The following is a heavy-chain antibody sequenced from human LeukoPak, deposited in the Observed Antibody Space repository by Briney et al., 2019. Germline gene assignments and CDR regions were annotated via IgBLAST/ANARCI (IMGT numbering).Heavy chain of an antibody. Sequence: GGSLRLSCAASGFTFSSYAMRWVRQAPGKGLEWVSAISGSGGSTYYAGSVKGRFTISRDNSKNTLYLQMNSLRAEDTAVYYCAKAPRSYCSGGSCYSGYWGQGTLVTVSS. J-gene: IGHJ4*02. CDR2: ISGSGGST. CDR3: AKAPRSYCSGGSCYSGY. V-gene: IGHV3-23*01. D-gene: IGHD2-15*01. CDR1: GFTFSSYA.